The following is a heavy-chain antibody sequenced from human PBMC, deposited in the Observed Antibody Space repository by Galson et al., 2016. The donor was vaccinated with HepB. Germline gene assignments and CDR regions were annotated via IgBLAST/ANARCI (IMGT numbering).Heavy chain of an antibody. D-gene: IGHD6-13*01. Sequence: ETLSLTCTVASGSIGTYYWNWIRQPPGKGLEWIGYIYDSGSTSYNPSLKSRVAISVDTSKNQFSLKLNSVTAADTAVYYCARDLSSIWTGGFDIWGQGTLVTVSS. CDR1: SGSIGTYY. CDR3: ARDLSSIWTGGFDI. CDR2: IYDSGST. V-gene: IGHV4-59*01. J-gene: IGHJ4*02.